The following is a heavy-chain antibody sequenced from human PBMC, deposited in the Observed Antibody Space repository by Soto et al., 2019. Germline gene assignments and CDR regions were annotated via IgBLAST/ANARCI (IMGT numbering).Heavy chain of an antibody. J-gene: IGHJ4*02. V-gene: IGHV3-30*03. CDR1: GFTVSRYG. CDR2: ISYDGSNK. CDR3: ARSPYSVSYLAYFDY. D-gene: IGHD1-26*01. Sequence: QVQLVESGGGVVQPGRSLRLSCAASGFTVSRYGMHWVRQAPGKGLEWVAVISYDGSNKYYADSVKGRFTISRDNSKNRLYLQMNTLRAEDTAVYYCARSPYSVSYLAYFDYWGQGTLVTVSS.